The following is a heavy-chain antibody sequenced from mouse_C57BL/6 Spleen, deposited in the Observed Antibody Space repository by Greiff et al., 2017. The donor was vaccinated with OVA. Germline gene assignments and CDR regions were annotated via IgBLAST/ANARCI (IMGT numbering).Heavy chain of an antibody. Sequence: VQLQQSGPELVKPGASVKLSCKASGYTFTSYDINWVKQRPGQGLEWIGWINPRDGSTTYNEKFKGKATLTVDTSSSTAYMELHSLTSADAAVYFCAREGLRRDYYAMDYWGQGTSVTVSS. CDR2: INPRDGST. CDR1: GYTFTSYD. CDR3: AREGLRRDYYAMDY. D-gene: IGHD2-4*01. J-gene: IGHJ4*01. V-gene: IGHV1-85*01.